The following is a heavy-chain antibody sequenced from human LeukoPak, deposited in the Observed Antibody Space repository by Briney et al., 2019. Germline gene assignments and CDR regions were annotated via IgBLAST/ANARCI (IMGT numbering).Heavy chain of an antibody. V-gene: IGHV4-39*01. D-gene: IGHD2-2*01. CDR2: IYYSGST. J-gene: IGHJ4*02. Sequence: PSETLSLTCTVSGGSISSSSYYWGWIRQPPGKGLEWIGSIYYSGSTYYNPSLKSRVTISVDTSKNQFSLKLSSVTAADTAVYYCARGRRIVVVPAANRLFDYWGQGTLVTVSS. CDR1: GGSISSSSYY. CDR3: ARGRRIVVVPAANRLFDY.